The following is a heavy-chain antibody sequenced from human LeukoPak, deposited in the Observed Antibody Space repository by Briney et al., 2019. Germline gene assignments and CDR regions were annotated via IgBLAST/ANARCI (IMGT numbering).Heavy chain of an antibody. V-gene: IGHV6-1*01. Sequence: SQTLSLTCAISGYSVSSNSAAWNWLRQSPSRGLEWLGRTYYRSRWYNGYAVSVKSRITINPDTSKNQFSLQLNSVTPEDTAVYYCAREEMAFDYWGQGTLVTVSS. CDR1: GYSVSSNSAA. CDR2: TYYRSRWYN. D-gene: IGHD5-24*01. J-gene: IGHJ4*02. CDR3: AREEMAFDY.